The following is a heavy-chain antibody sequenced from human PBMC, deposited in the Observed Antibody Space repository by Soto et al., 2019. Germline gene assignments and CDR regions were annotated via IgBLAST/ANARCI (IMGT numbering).Heavy chain of an antibody. CDR1: GFTFSSYG. J-gene: IGHJ6*02. CDR2: ISSSISII. CDR3: ARSCLGRGGSCDHYYYGMDV. V-gene: IGHV3-48*04. Sequence: PGGSLRLSCAASGFTFSSYGMNWVRQAPGKGLKWVSFISSSISIIYYAYSVKGRFTISRDNAKNSLFLQMNSLRAEDTAVYYCARSCLGRGGSCDHYYYGMDVWGQGTTVTVSS. D-gene: IGHD2-15*01.